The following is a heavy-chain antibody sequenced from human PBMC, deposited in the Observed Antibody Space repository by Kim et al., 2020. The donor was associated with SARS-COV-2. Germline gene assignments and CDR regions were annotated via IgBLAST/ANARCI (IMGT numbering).Heavy chain of an antibody. J-gene: IGHJ6*02. D-gene: IGHD3-10*01. CDR3: AGQSGGYYYYGMDG. Sequence: AQKFHGRVTMTRNTSRSTAYMELSSLRSEDTAVYYCAGQSGGYYYYGMDGWGQGTTVTVSS. V-gene: IGHV1-8*01.